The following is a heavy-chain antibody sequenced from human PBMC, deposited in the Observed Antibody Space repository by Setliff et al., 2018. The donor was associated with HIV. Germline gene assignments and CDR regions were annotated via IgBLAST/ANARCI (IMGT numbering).Heavy chain of an antibody. J-gene: IGHJ6*04. V-gene: IGHV1-46*02. CDR3: AREVREYRHFDKTYYTYMDV. Sequence: ASVKVSCKASGYTFNTYGISWVRQAPGQGLEWMGSFDPKDGKTRYAQKFQGRVTMTRDTSTGTVYMELNSLRSEDTAVYYCAREVREYRHFDKTYYTYMDVWGKGTTVTVSS. CDR1: GYTFNTYG. CDR2: FDPKDGKT. D-gene: IGHD3-3*01.